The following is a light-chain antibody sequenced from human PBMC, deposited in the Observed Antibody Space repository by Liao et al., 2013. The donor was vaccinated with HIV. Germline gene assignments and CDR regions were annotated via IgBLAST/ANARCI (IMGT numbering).Light chain of an antibody. CDR3: QVWDSSGDHPRV. CDR1: KLGNKN. J-gene: IGLJ3*02. V-gene: IGLV3-1*01. Sequence: SYELTQPPSVSVSPGQTASVTCSGDKLGNKNICWYQQKPGQSPVLVISEDDKRPSGIPERFSGSNSGNTATLTISRVEGGDEADYYCQVWDSSGDHPRVFGGGTKLTVL. CDR2: EDD.